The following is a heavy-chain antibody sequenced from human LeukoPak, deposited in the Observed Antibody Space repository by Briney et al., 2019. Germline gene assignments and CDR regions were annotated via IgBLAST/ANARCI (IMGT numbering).Heavy chain of an antibody. V-gene: IGHV1-69*05. CDR2: IIPIFGTA. Sequence: ASVKVSCKASGGTFSSYAISWVRQAPGQGLEWMGGIIPIFGTANYAQKLQGRVTITTDESTSTAYMELSSLRSEDTAVYYCARVGDCSSTSCYLRYWGQGTLVTVSS. CDR1: GGTFSSYA. CDR3: ARVGDCSSTSCYLRY. J-gene: IGHJ4*02. D-gene: IGHD2-2*01.